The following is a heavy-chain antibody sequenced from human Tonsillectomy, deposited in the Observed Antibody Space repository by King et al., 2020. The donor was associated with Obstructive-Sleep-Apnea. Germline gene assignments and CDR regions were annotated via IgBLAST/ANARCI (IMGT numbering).Heavy chain of an antibody. D-gene: IGHD5-18*01. CDR1: GFTFSSHW. Sequence: VQLVQSGGGLVQPGGSLRLSCAASGFTFSSHWMHWVRQVPGKGLVWISCVSSDGRTTTYADSVKGRFTISRDNAQNTMYLQMNSLRAEDTAMYYCVREGNVDTALGSCDHWGQGTLVTVSS. J-gene: IGHJ4*02. CDR2: VSSDGRTT. V-gene: IGHV3-74*01. CDR3: VREGNVDTALGSCDH.